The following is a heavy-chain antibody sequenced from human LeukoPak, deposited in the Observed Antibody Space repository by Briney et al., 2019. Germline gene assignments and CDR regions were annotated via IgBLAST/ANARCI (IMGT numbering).Heavy chain of an antibody. V-gene: IGHV3-7*01. J-gene: IGHJ6*03. CDR1: GFRFSSHW. D-gene: IGHD6-19*01. CDR2: IKEDSSEK. Sequence: GGSLRLSCAASGFRFSSHWMSWVRQAPGMGLEWVANIKEDSSEKYFVDSVKGRFTISRDNAKNSLYLQMNSLRAEDTAVYYCARGHISGWYYYYYIDVWGKGTTVTVSS. CDR3: ARGHISGWYYYYYIDV.